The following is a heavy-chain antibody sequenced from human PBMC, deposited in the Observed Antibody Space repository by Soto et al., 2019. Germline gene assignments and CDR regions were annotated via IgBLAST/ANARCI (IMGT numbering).Heavy chain of an antibody. D-gene: IGHD2-8*01. CDR2: IHWISANI. J-gene: IGHJ6*03. CDR3: EYSIKAYYCCMVV. V-gene: IGHV3-9*01. CDR1: VFPFHDYA. Sequence: PGGSLTLPCPSSVFPFHDYAMHQGRPAPGKCLEWVSGIHWISANIGDADSVRGRFTISRDNARKCLFLQMNSLSADASALFYCEYSIKAYYCCMVVWGKGRTVTVSS.